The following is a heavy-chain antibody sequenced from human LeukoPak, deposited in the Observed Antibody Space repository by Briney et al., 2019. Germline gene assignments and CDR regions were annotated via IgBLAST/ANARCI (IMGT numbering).Heavy chain of an antibody. Sequence: GGSLRLSCAASGFTFSSYGMHWVRQAPVKGLEWVAVIWYDGSNKYYADSVKGRFTISRDNSKNTLYLQMNSPRAEDTAVYYCASYSDSGYYFDYWGQGTLVTVSS. CDR2: IWYDGSNK. CDR3: ASYSDSGYYFDY. J-gene: IGHJ4*02. V-gene: IGHV3-33*01. D-gene: IGHD6-19*01. CDR1: GFTFSSYG.